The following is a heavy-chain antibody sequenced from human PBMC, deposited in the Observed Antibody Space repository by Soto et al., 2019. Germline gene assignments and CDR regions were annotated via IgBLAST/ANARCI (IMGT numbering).Heavy chain of an antibody. CDR1: GGSISSGDYY. D-gene: IGHD6-6*01. CDR3: ARENWNSSSSSGFDP. V-gene: IGHV4-30-4*01. Sequence: PSETLSLTCTVSGGSISSGDYYWSWIRQPPGKGLEWIGYIYYSGSTYYNPSLKSRVTISVDTSKNQFSLKLSSVTAADTAVYYCARENWNSSSSSGFDPWGQGTLVTVSS. J-gene: IGHJ5*02. CDR2: IYYSGST.